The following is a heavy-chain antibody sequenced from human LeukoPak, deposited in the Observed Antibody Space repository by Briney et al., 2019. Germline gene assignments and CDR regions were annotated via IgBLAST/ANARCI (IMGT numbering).Heavy chain of an antibody. CDR1: GFTFSSYG. CDR2: IRYDGSNK. CDR3: AKAGKESEQQLINWFDP. Sequence: GGSLRLSCAASGFTFSSYGMHWVRQAPGKGLEWVAFIRYDGSNKYYADSVKGRFTISRDNAKNSLYLQMNSLRAEDTALYYCAKAGKESEQQLINWFDPWGQGTLVTVSS. D-gene: IGHD6-13*01. V-gene: IGHV3-30*02. J-gene: IGHJ5*02.